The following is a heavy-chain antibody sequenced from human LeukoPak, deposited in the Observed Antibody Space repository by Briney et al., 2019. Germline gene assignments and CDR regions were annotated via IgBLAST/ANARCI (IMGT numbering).Heavy chain of an antibody. CDR3: ARDTYDFWSGYGD. J-gene: IGHJ4*02. V-gene: IGHV3-30*04. CDR1: GFTFSYHA. Sequence: GGSLRLSCTGSGFTFSYHALHWVRQAPGKGLQWLTVISYDGRNEYYADSVTGRFTISRDNSENTVFLQLNSLRAEDTAVYYCARDTYDFWSGYGDWGQGTLVTVSS. CDR2: ISYDGRNE. D-gene: IGHD3-3*01.